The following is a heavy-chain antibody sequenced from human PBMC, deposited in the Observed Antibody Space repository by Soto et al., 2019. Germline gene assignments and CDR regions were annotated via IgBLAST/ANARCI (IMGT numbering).Heavy chain of an antibody. CDR2: IWSDGSNK. D-gene: IGHD1-26*01. V-gene: IGHV3-33*06. CDR3: AKPPSGSSHLYYYGMDV. CDR1: GFTFSKYG. Sequence: GGSLRLSCAASGFTFSKYGMHWVRQAPGKGLEWVAIIWSDGSNKDYADSVRGRFAISRDNSKNTLYLQMNSLRAEDTAVYYCAKPPSGSSHLYYYGMDVWGHGTTVTVSS. J-gene: IGHJ6*02.